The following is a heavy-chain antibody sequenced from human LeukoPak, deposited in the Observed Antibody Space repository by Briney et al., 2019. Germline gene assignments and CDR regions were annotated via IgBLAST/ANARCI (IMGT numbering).Heavy chain of an antibody. CDR1: GFTFSNAW. Sequence: PGGSLRLSCAVSGFTFSNAWMSWVRQAPGKGLEWVGRIKSKIDGGTTDYAAPVRGRFTISRDESKNTLYLQMSRLKTEDTAVYYCVRDRGIASTGGYGMDVWGQGTTVTVSS. V-gene: IGHV3-15*01. J-gene: IGHJ6*02. CDR2: IKSKIDGGTT. D-gene: IGHD6-13*01. CDR3: VRDRGIASTGGYGMDV.